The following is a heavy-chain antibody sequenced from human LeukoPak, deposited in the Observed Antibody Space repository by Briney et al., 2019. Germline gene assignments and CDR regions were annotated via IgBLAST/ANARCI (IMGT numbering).Heavy chain of an antibody. D-gene: IGHD1-26*01. Sequence: GGSLRLSXVASGFTFSSFAMSWVRQAPGKGLEWVATVPGTGATTIFYADSVKGRFTISRDNSKNTLYLQMNSLGADDTAVYYCSKGGGSWFGPWGQGTLVTVSS. CDR3: SKGGGSWFGP. V-gene: IGHV3-23*01. J-gene: IGHJ5*02. CDR1: GFTFSSFA. CDR2: VPGTGATTI.